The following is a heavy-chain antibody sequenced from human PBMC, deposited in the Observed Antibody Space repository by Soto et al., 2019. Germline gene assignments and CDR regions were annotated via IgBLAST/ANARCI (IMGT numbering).Heavy chain of an antibody. J-gene: IGHJ3*02. CDR1: GGSISSSSYY. CDR3: ARDGDLDFSGYDAFDI. Sequence: SETLSLTCTVSGGSISSSSYYWGWIRQPPGKGLEWIGSIYYSGSTYYNPSLKSRVTISVDTSKNKLTLKLSSVTAADTAVYYCARDGDLDFSGYDAFDIWGQGTMVTVSS. CDR2: IYYSGST. D-gene: IGHD3-22*01. V-gene: IGHV4-39*06.